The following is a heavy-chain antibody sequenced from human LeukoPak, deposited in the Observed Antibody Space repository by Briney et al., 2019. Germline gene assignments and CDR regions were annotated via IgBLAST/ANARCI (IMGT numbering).Heavy chain of an antibody. CDR2: ISAYNGNT. CDR1: GYTFTSYG. D-gene: IGHD3-9*01. V-gene: IGHV1-18*01. CDR3: ARATVKLRYFDWLSDAFDY. Sequence: AASVKVSCKASGYTFTSYGISWVRQAPGQGLEWMGRISAYNGNTNYAQKLQGRVTMTTDTSTSTAYVELRSLRSDDTAVYYCARATVKLRYFDWLSDAFDYWGQGTLVTVSS. J-gene: IGHJ4*02.